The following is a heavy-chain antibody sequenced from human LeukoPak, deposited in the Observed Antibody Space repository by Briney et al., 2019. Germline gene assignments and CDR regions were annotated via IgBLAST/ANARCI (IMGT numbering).Heavy chain of an antibody. D-gene: IGHD6-13*01. CDR3: ARDSFVGAADY. CDR1: EFTFSGYW. J-gene: IGHJ4*02. V-gene: IGHV3-7*01. Sequence: GGSLRLSCAASEFTFSGYWMNWVRQAPGKGPEWVANINQDGSEKHYVDSVKVRFTISRDNAKNSLFLQMNRLRVEDTAVFYCARDSFVGAADYWGQGTLVTVSS. CDR2: INQDGSEK.